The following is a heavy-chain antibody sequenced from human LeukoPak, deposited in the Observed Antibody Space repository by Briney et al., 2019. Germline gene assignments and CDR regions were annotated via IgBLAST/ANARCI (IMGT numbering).Heavy chain of an antibody. CDR3: AKEEDSSGRQYDY. V-gene: IGHV3-30*18. D-gene: IGHD6-19*01. J-gene: IGHJ4*02. CDR1: GFTFSRNG. Sequence: PGGSLRLSCAASGFTFSRNGMHWVRQAPGKGLEWVAVISYDGSYQYYSDSVEGRFTISRDNSKNTLYLQMNSLRAEDTALYYCAKEEDSSGRQYDYWGQGTLVTVSS. CDR2: ISYDGSYQ.